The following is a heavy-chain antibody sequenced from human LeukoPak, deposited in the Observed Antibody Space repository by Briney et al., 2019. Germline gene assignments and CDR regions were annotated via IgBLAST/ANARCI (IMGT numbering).Heavy chain of an antibody. D-gene: IGHD3-10*01. J-gene: IGHJ4*02. CDR3: ARGVKGSLDY. CDR1: GGSISSYY. Sequence: PSETLSLTCTVSGGSISSYYGSWIRQPPGKGLEWIGYIYYSGSTNYNPSLKSRVTISVDTSKNQFSLKLSSVTAADTAVYYCARGVKGSLDYWGQGTLVTVSS. CDR2: IYYSGST. V-gene: IGHV4-59*01.